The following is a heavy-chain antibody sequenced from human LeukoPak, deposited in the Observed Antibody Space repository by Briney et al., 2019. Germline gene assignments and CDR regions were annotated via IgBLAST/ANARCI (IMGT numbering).Heavy chain of an antibody. CDR3: ARGYSYGYFGY. CDR2: TNSGGSA. J-gene: IGHJ4*02. D-gene: IGHD5-18*01. V-gene: IGHV3-53*01. CDR1: GFIVSSNY. Sequence: PGGSLRLSCAASGFIVSSNYMGWVRQAPGKGLEWVSSTNSGGSANYADSVKGRFTISRDNSKNTLYLQMNSLRAEDTAVYFCARGYSYGYFGYWGQGTLVTVSS.